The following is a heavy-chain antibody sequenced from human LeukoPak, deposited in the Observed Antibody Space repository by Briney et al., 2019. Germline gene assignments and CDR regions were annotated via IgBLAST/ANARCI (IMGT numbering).Heavy chain of an antibody. J-gene: IGHJ1*01. Sequence: GGSLRLSCVASGFTFSDHYLDWVRQAPGKGLEWVGLIRKKSDRSTTEYAASVKGRFTISRDDSTNSVYLQMSSLKSEDTAVYYCADIGGGGSNTRWGEGTVVTVSS. CDR3: ADIGGGGSNTR. V-gene: IGHV3-72*01. D-gene: IGHD2-15*01. CDR1: GFTFSDHY. CDR2: IRKKSDRSTT.